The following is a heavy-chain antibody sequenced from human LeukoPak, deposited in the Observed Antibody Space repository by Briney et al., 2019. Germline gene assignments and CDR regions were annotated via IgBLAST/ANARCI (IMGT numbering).Heavy chain of an antibody. CDR1: GGSINSSTYY. D-gene: IGHD3-3*01. J-gene: IGHJ5*02. CDR3: ARVQTFHDFWSGYYLNSWFDP. Sequence: KPSETLSLTCTVSGGSINSSTYYWGWLRQPPGKGLEWIGSVNYSGNTYNNPSLKSRVTISVDTSKNQFSLKLTSVTAADTAVYYCARVQTFHDFWSGYYLNSWFDPWGQGTLVTVSS. CDR2: VNYSGNT. V-gene: IGHV4-39*07.